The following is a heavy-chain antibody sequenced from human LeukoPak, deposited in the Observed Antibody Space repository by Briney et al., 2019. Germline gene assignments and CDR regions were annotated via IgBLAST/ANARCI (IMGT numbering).Heavy chain of an antibody. J-gene: IGHJ4*02. CDR2: INHSGST. CDR3: ARGLKVGSGSYHYYFDY. V-gene: IGHV4-34*01. Sequence: SETLSLTCAVYGGSFSGYYWSWIRQPPGKGLGWIGEINHSGSTNYNPSLKSRVTISVDTSKNQFSLKLSSVTAADTAVYYCARGLKVGSGSYHYYFDYWGQGTLVTVSS. CDR1: GGSFSGYY. D-gene: IGHD1-26*01.